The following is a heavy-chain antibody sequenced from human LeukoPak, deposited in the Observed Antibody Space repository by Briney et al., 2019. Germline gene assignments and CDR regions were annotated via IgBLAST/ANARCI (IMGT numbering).Heavy chain of an antibody. V-gene: IGHV1-2*02. Sequence: ASVKVSCKASGYTLTGYYMHWVRQAPGQGLEWMGWINPNSGGTNYAQKFQGRVTMTRDTSISTAYMELSRLRSDDTAVYYCARDSRYCSGGSCHWFDPWGQGTLVTVSS. CDR1: GYTLTGYY. CDR3: ARDSRYCSGGSCHWFDP. D-gene: IGHD2-15*01. CDR2: INPNSGGT. J-gene: IGHJ5*02.